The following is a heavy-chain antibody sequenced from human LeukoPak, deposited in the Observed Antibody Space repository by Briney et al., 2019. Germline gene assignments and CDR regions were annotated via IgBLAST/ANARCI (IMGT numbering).Heavy chain of an antibody. CDR3: ARDPRSHYYGSGSLFHFDY. Sequence: PSETLSLTCAVYGGSFRGYYWSWIRQPPGEGLEWIGEINHSGSTNYNPSLKSRVTISVDTSKNQFSLKLSSVTAADTAVYYCARDPRSHYYGSGSLFHFDYWGQGTLVTVSS. CDR2: INHSGST. CDR1: GGSFRGYY. D-gene: IGHD3-10*01. J-gene: IGHJ4*02. V-gene: IGHV4-34*01.